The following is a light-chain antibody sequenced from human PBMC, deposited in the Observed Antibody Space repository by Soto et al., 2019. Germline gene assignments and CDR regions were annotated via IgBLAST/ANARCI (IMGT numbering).Light chain of an antibody. J-gene: IGLJ1*01. Sequence: QSALTQPASVSGSPGQSITISCTGTSSDVGAYNFVSRHQQHPGKAPKLIIYNVYDRPSGISYRFSGSKSGNTASLTISGLQGEDEADYYCSSYTISRTYVFGTGTKVTVL. CDR1: SSDVGAYNF. CDR2: NVY. V-gene: IGLV2-14*03. CDR3: SSYTISRTYV.